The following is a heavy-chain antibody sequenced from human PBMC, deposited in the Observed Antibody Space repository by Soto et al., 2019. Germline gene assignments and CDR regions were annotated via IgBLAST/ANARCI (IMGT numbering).Heavy chain of an antibody. D-gene: IGHD1-1*01. CDR2: ISAHNGNT. CDR3: ARGRYGDY. J-gene: IGHJ4*02. V-gene: IGHV1-18*01. Sequence: QVHLVQSGAEVKKPGASVKVSCKASGYTFTSYGITSVRQAPGQGLEWMGWISAHNGNTDYAQKLQGRVIVTRDTSTSTAYMELRSLRSDDAAVYYCARGRYGDYCGQGALVTVSS. CDR1: GYTFTSYG.